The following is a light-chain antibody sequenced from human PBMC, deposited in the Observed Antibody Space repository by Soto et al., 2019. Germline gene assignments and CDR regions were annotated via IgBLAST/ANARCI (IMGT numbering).Light chain of an antibody. CDR3: QQQGT. J-gene: IGKJ2*01. Sequence: EIVLTQSPGMLSLSPGERATLSCRASRSLSSSYVVWYQQKPGQAPRLLIYAASRRATGIPDRFSGSGSATEYTLTISRLEPEDFAVYYCQQQGTFGQGTKVDIK. CDR2: AAS. V-gene: IGKV3-20*01. CDR1: RSLSSSY.